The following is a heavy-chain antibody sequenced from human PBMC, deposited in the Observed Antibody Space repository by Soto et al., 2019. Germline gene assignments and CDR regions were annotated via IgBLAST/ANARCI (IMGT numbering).Heavy chain of an antibody. CDR2: INPNSGGT. Sequence: ASVKVSCKASGYTFTGYYMHWVRQAPGQGLEWMGWINPNSGGTNYAQKFQGWVTMTRDTSISTAYMELSRLRSDDTAVYYCARGYYSDILTGSGLNYGMDVWGQGTTVTVSS. CDR3: ARGYYSDILTGSGLNYGMDV. CDR1: GYTFTGYY. J-gene: IGHJ6*02. V-gene: IGHV1-2*04. D-gene: IGHD3-9*01.